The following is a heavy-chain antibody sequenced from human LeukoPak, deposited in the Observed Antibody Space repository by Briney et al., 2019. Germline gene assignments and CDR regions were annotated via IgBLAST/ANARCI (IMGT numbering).Heavy chain of an antibody. CDR2: IWWDESKK. CDR3: ARDIGNYYYKFDY. J-gene: IGHJ4*02. D-gene: IGHD1-26*01. Sequence: PGGSLRLSCAASGFTFSSFGMHWVRQAPGKGLECVAVIWWDESKKYYADSVKGRFTISRDISKNTLYLQMNSLTAEDTAVYYCARDIGNYYYKFDYWGQGTLVTVSS. V-gene: IGHV3-33*01. CDR1: GFTFSSFG.